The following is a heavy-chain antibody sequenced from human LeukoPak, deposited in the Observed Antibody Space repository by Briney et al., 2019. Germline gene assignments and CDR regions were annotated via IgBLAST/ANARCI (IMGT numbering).Heavy chain of an antibody. CDR2: FQYGGNT. Sequence: PSETLSLTCTVSGDSISTSSYYWGWIRRPPGKGLEWIGNFQYGGNTYYTPSLKSRVTISVDPSKNQFSLNLSSVTAADTAVYYCARHAIDSSGYYLDYFDYWGQGTLVTVSS. V-gene: IGHV4-39*01. J-gene: IGHJ4*02. CDR1: GDSISTSSYY. D-gene: IGHD3-22*01. CDR3: ARHAIDSSGYYLDYFDY.